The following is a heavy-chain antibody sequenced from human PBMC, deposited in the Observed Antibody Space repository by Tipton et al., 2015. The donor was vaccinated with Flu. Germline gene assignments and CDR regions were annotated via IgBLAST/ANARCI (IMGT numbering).Heavy chain of an antibody. V-gene: IGHV4-61*02. Sequence: LRLSCAVSGDSISSGAHYWSWIRQPAGKGLEWIGRIYTSGNTNYNPSLKTRVTISVDTSKNQFSLKLTSVTAADTAVYYCARGIYISSSWYVGRGDPNKNDYWGQGTLVTVSS. CDR1: GDSISSGAHY. CDR2: IYTSGNT. CDR3: ARGIYISSSWYVGRGDPNKNDY. D-gene: IGHD6-13*01. J-gene: IGHJ4*02.